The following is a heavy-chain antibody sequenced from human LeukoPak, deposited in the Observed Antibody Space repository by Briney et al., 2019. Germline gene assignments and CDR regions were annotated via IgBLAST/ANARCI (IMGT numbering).Heavy chain of an antibody. CDR2: MNPNSGNT. J-gene: IGHJ6*02. D-gene: IGHD2-15*01. Sequence: GASVKVSCKASGCTFTSYDINWVRQATGQGLEWMGWMNPNSGNTGYAQKFQGRVTMTRNTSISTAYMELSSLRSEDTAVYYCARVRGVPGYCSGGSCYAADGMDVWGQGTTVTVSS. V-gene: IGHV1-8*01. CDR1: GCTFTSYD. CDR3: ARVRGVPGYCSGGSCYAADGMDV.